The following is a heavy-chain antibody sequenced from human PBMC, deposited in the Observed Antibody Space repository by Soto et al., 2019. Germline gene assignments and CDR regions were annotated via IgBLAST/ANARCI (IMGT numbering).Heavy chain of an antibody. J-gene: IGHJ6*02. D-gene: IGHD2-15*01. CDR1: GGTFSSYA. CDR2: IIPIFGTA. Sequence: ASVKVSCKASGGTFSSYAISWVRQAPGQGLEWMGGIIPIFGTANYAQKFQGRVTITADESTSTAYMELSSLRSEDTAVYYCARGGGYCSGGSCYGSYYYGMDVWGQGTTVTVSS. CDR3: ARGGGYCSGGSCYGSYYYGMDV. V-gene: IGHV1-69*13.